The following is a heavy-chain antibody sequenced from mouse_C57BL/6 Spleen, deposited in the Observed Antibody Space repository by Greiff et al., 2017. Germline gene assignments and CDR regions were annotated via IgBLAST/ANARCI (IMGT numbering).Heavy chain of an antibody. CDR1: GYAFTNYL. CDR2: INPGSGGT. CDR3: ARGDDGYTETYYAMDY. V-gene: IGHV1-54*01. D-gene: IGHD2-3*01. Sequence: QVQLQQSGAELVRPGTSVKVSCKASGYAFTNYLIEWVKQRPGQGLEWIGVINPGSGGTNYNEKFKGKATLTADKSSSTAYMQLSSLTSEDSAVYFCARGDDGYTETYYAMDYGGQGTSVTVSS. J-gene: IGHJ4*01.